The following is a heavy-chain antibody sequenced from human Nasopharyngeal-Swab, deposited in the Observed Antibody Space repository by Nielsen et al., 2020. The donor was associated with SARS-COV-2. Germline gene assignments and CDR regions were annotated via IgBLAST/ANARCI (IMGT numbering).Heavy chain of an antibody. D-gene: IGHD2/OR15-2a*01. J-gene: IGHJ4*02. CDR2: ISGSGRST. V-gene: IGHV3-23*01. CDR3: AKLDIGGWLGSTTGYFDY. CDR1: GITFSSYA. Sequence: GESMKISCAASGITFSSYAMSWVRQAPGKGLEWVSAISGSGRSTYYADSVKGRFTISRDNSKNTLYLQMNSLRAEDTAVYFCAKLDIGGWLGSTTGYFDYWGQGTLVTVSS.